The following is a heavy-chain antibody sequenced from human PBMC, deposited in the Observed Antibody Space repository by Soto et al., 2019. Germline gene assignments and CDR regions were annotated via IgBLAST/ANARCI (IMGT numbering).Heavy chain of an antibody. CDR1: GYTFTSYA. V-gene: IGHV1-3*01. CDR2: INAGNGNT. Sequence: QVQLVQSGAEVKKPGASVKVSCKASGYTFTSYAMHWVRQAPGQRLEWMGWINAGNGNTKYSQKFQGRVTITRDTSASTAYMELSSLRSEDTAVYYCARGGSRYWYFDLWGRGTLGTVSS. CDR3: ARGGSRYWYFDL. J-gene: IGHJ2*01. D-gene: IGHD1-26*01.